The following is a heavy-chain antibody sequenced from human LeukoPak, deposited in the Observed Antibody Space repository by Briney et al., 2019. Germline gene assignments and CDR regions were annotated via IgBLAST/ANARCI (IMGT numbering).Heavy chain of an antibody. Sequence: GGPLRLSCAASGFTFSNYAMSWVRQAPGKGLEWVSAISGSGGGTYYADSVKGRFTISRDNSKNTLYLQMNSLRAEDTALYYCAKGVEYSSSPLDYWGQGTLVTVSS. J-gene: IGHJ4*02. CDR2: ISGSGGGT. V-gene: IGHV3-23*01. CDR3: AKGVEYSSSPLDY. CDR1: GFTFSNYA. D-gene: IGHD6-6*01.